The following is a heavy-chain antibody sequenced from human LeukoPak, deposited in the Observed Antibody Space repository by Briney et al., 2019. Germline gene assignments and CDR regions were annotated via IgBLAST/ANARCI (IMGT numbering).Heavy chain of an antibody. Sequence: ASVKVSCKASGGTFSSYAISWVRQAPGQGLEWMGRIIPILGIANYAQKFQGRVTITADKSTSTAYMELSSLRSEDTAVYYCAREEGYSYGYYYGMDVWGQGTTVTVSS. V-gene: IGHV1-69*04. CDR2: IIPILGIA. D-gene: IGHD5-18*01. CDR3: AREEGYSYGYYYGMDV. CDR1: GGTFSSYA. J-gene: IGHJ6*02.